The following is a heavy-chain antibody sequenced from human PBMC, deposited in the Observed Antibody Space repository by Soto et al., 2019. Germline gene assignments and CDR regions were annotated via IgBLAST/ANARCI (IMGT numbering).Heavy chain of an antibody. V-gene: IGHV3-11*01. J-gene: IGHJ4*02. Sequence: QVQLVESGGDLVEPGGSLRLSCSASGFIFTDYSMTWIRQAPGKGLEWVSYISNGDETTQYADSVKGRFSVSRDNAKKILFPQMNSLRVDDTAVYYCARDPQRRDGYNFDSWGRGALVTVSS. CDR1: GFIFTDYS. D-gene: IGHD5-12*01. CDR2: ISNGDETT. CDR3: ARDPQRRDGYNFDS.